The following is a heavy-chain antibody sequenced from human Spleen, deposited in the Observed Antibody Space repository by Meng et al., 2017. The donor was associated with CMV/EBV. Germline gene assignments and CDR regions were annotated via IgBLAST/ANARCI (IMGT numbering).Heavy chain of an antibody. CDR2: IYYSGST. Sequence: QVQLQGSGPGLVKPAQPLSLTCTVSGGPRSSGDYYWSWIRQPPGKGLEWIGYIYYSGSTYYNPSLKSRVTISVDTSKNQFSLKLSSVTAADTAVYYCAREWGGSSSRFDYWGQGTLVTVSS. V-gene: IGHV4-30-4*08. CDR1: GGPRSSGDYY. J-gene: IGHJ4*02. D-gene: IGHD6-6*01. CDR3: AREWGGSSSRFDY.